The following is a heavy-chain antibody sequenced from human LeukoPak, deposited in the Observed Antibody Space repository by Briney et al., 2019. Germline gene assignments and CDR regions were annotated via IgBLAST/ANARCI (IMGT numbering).Heavy chain of an antibody. J-gene: IGHJ6*03. Sequence: ASVKVSCKASGYTFTSYDINWVRQATGQGLEWMGWMNPNSGNTGYAQKFQGRVTITRNTSISTAYMELSSLRSEDTAVYYCARGLRPRLWPHQLAARRNYYYYMDVWGKGTTVTVSS. D-gene: IGHD6-6*01. CDR1: GYTFTSYD. CDR2: MNPNSGNT. CDR3: ARGLRPRLWPHQLAARRNYYYYMDV. V-gene: IGHV1-8*03.